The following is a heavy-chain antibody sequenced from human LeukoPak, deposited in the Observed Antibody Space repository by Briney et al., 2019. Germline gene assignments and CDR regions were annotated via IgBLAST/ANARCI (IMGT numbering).Heavy chain of an antibody. CDR3: AKETQFGGVIVTNFDH. CDR2: ITGSGRST. D-gene: IGHD3-16*02. V-gene: IGHV3-23*01. CDR1: GFTLASYA. J-gene: IGHJ4*02. Sequence: GGSLRLSCAASGFTLASYAMSWVRQAPGKGLEWVSAITGSGRSTYYADSAKGRFTISRDNSKNTLYLQMNSLRAEDTAVYYCAKETQFGGVIVTNFDHWGQGTLVTVSS.